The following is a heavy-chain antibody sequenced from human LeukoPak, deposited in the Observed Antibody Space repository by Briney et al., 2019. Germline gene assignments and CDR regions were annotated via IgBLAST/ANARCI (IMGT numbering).Heavy chain of an antibody. CDR1: GYTFTSYY. J-gene: IGHJ4*02. CDR3: ARSVIAAAVLDN. CDR2: IIPTFGTA. Sequence: ASVKVSCKASGYTFTSYYMHWVRQAPGQGLEWMGGIIPTFGTANYAQKFQGRVTITADESTTTAYMDLSSLGSEDAAVYYCARSVIAAAVLDNWGQGTLVTVSS. D-gene: IGHD6-13*01. V-gene: IGHV1-69*13.